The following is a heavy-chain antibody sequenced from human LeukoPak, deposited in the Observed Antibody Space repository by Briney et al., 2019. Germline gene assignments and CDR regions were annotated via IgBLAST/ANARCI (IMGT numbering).Heavy chain of an antibody. CDR3: AGGGGLDV. J-gene: IGHJ6*02. CDR2: INHNGNVN. V-gene: IGHV3-7*03. CDR1: GFTFSSYW. Sequence: GGSLRLSCAASGFTFSSYWMNWARQAPGKGLEWVASINHNGNVNYYVDSVKGRFTISRDNAKNSLYLQMSNLRAEDTAVYFCAGGGGLDVWGQGATITVSS. D-gene: IGHD3-16*01.